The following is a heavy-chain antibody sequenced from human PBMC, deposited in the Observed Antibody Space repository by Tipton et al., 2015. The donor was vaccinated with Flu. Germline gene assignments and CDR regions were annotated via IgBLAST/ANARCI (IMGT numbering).Heavy chain of an antibody. CDR3: AKGGSLLLFAYNWFDP. D-gene: IGHD2-15*01. V-gene: IGHV1-46*01. Sequence: QVQLVQSGPEVKKPGAPVKVSCKASGYTFTSYYMHWVRQAPGQGLEWMGIINPSGGSTSYAQKFQGRVTMTRDTSTSTVYMELSSLRSEDTAVYYCAKGGSLLLFAYNWFDPWGQGTLVTVSS. CDR2: INPSGGST. J-gene: IGHJ5*02. CDR1: GYTFTSYY.